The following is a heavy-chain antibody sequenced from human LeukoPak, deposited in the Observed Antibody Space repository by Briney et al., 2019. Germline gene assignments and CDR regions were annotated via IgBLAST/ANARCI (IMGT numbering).Heavy chain of an antibody. CDR3: ARSPINMVRAFDY. CDR2: IRGIGSAI. CDR1: GFTFSDYY. V-gene: IGHV3-11*01. D-gene: IGHD3-10*01. J-gene: IGHJ4*02. Sequence: GGSLRLSCAASGFTFSDYYMSWIRQAPGKGLEWVSYIRGIGSAIYYADSVKGRVVISRDNAKKSLYLQMNSLRAEDTAVYYCARSPINMVRAFDYWGQGTQVTVSS.